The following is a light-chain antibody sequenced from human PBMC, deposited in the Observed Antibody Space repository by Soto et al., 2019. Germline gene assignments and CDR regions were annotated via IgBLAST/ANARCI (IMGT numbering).Light chain of an antibody. CDR1: NSNIGSNT. V-gene: IGLV1-44*01. CDR3: AAWDDSLNGWV. J-gene: IGLJ3*02. Sequence: QSVLTQPPSASGTPGQRVTISCSGSNSNIGSNTVNWYQQLPGTAPKLLIYSNNQRPSGVPDRFSGSKSGTSASLAISGLQSEDEADYYCAAWDDSLNGWVFGGGTKVTLL. CDR2: SNN.